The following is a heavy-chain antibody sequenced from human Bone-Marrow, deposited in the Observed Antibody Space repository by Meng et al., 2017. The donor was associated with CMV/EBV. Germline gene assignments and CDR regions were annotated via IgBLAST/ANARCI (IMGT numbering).Heavy chain of an antibody. V-gene: IGHV3-23*01. CDR1: GFTFSSYG. CDR3: AKAFSASWYREYYDD. Sequence: GESLKISCAASGFTFSSYGMSWVRQAPGRGLAWVSAITASGGSTLYADSVKGRFTVSRDNSKNTLYLQMSSLRAEDRALYYCAKAFSASWYREYYDDWGQGTLVTVSS. J-gene: IGHJ4*02. D-gene: IGHD6-13*01. CDR2: ITASGGST.